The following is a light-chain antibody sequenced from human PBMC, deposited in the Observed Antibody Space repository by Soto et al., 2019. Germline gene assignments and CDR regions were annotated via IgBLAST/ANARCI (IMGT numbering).Light chain of an antibody. CDR1: QGTRSD. V-gene: IGKV1-17*01. CDR2: AAS. CDR3: LQHNDYPQT. J-gene: IGKJ1*01. Sequence: DIQMTQSPSSLSASVGDRVTITCRASQGTRSDLGWYQQKPGKTPKRLIYAASSLQSGVPSRFSGSGSGTEFTLTISSLQPEDFATYYCLQHNDYPQTFGQGTKVEIK.